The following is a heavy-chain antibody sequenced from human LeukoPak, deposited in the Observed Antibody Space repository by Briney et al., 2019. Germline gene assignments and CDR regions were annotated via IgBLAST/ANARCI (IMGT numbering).Heavy chain of an antibody. CDR2: MSTSGSTI. Sequence: GGSLRLSCAASGFTFSSYEMNWVRQAPGKGLEWVSYMSTSGSTIYYADSVKGRLTISRDNAKNSLSLQMNSLRAEDTAVYYCARELGPSLGAFDIWGQGTMVTVSS. CDR3: ARELGPSLGAFDI. CDR1: GFTFSSYE. D-gene: IGHD7-27*01. V-gene: IGHV3-48*03. J-gene: IGHJ3*02.